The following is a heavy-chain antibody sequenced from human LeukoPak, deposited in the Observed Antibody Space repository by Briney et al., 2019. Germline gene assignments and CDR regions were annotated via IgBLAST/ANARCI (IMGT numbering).Heavy chain of an antibody. Sequence: SETLSLTCAVYGGSFSGYYWSWIRQPPGKGLEWIGYIYYSGSTYYNPSLKSRVTISVDTSKNQFSLKLSSVTAADTAVYYCARGLTVTTENYFDYWGQGTLVTVSS. V-gene: IGHV4-34*01. CDR3: ARGLTVTTENYFDY. CDR2: IYYSGST. CDR1: GGSFSGYY. D-gene: IGHD4-11*01. J-gene: IGHJ4*02.